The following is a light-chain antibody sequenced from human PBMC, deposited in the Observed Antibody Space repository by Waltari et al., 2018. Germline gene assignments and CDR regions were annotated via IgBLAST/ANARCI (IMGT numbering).Light chain of an antibody. CDR2: LNSDGSH. Sequence: QLVLTQSPSASASLAASVKLTCTLSRGHSSYAIAWHQQQPEKGPRYLMKLNSDGSHSKGDGIPDRFSGSSSGAERYLTISSLQAEDEADYYCQTWGTGIWVFGGGTKLTVL. V-gene: IGLV4-69*01. J-gene: IGLJ3*02. CDR1: RGHSSYA. CDR3: QTWGTGIWV.